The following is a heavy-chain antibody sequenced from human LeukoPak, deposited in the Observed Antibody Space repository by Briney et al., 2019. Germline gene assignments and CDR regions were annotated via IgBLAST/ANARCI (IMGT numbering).Heavy chain of an antibody. Sequence: GGSLRLSCAASGFTFSRYWMSWVRQAPGRGLEWVANIKQDGSDKYYVDSVKGRFTISRDNAKTSLFLQMNSLRAEDTAVYYCAREVYGDNYFDYWGQGTLVTVAS. J-gene: IGHJ4*02. CDR2: IKQDGSDK. CDR1: GFTFSRYW. V-gene: IGHV3-7*05. CDR3: AREVYGDNYFDY. D-gene: IGHD4-17*01.